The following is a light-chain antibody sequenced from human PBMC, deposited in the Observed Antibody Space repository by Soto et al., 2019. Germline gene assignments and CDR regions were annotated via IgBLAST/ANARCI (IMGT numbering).Light chain of an antibody. CDR2: AAS. CDR3: QQYYSYPPGT. Sequence: AIRMTQSPSSLSASTGDRVTITCRASQGISSYLAWYQQKPGKAPKLLIYAASTLQSGVPSRFSGSGSGTNFTLTIICLHSEDFATYYCQQYYSYPPGTFGQGTKV. V-gene: IGKV1-8*01. J-gene: IGKJ1*01. CDR1: QGISSY.